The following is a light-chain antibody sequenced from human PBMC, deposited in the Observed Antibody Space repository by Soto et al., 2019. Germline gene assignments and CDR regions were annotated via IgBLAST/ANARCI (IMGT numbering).Light chain of an antibody. V-gene: IGLV3-9*01. CDR3: QVWDNRGYV. CDR1: NIGGKN. J-gene: IGLJ1*01. Sequence: SSELAHLHSGSRALEQTARFPCGGNNIGGKNVHWYQQKPGQDPVLVIYRDYNRPSGIPERFSGSHSGHTATLTISRVQPGDEADYYCQVWDNRGYVFGTGTKVTVL. CDR2: RDY.